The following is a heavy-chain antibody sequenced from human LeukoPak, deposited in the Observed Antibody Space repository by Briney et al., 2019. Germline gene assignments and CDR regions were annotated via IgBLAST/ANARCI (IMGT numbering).Heavy chain of an antibody. CDR2: ISGSGGST. CDR1: GFTFSSYA. CDR3: AKPPNDGDYPWYFDY. J-gene: IGHJ4*02. D-gene: IGHD4-17*01. Sequence: GGSLRLSCAASGFTFSSYAMSWVRQAPGKGLEWVSAISGSGGSTYYADSVKGRFTISRDNSKNTLYLQMNSLRAEDTAVYYCAKPPNDGDYPWYFDYWGQGTLVNVSS. V-gene: IGHV3-23*01.